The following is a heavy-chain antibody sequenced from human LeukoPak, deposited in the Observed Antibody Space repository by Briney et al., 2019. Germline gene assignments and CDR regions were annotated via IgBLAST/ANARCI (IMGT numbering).Heavy chain of an antibody. V-gene: IGHV3-23*01. CDR3: AKEGTYYDILTGYYSEAYYFDY. CDR2: ISGSGGST. J-gene: IGHJ4*02. D-gene: IGHD3-9*01. Sequence: GGSLRLSCAASGFTFSSYGMSWVRQAPGKGLEWVSAISGSGGSTYYADSVKGRFTISRDNSKNTLYLQMNSLRAEDTAVYYCAKEGTYYDILTGYYSEAYYFDYWGQGTLVTVSS. CDR1: GFTFSSYG.